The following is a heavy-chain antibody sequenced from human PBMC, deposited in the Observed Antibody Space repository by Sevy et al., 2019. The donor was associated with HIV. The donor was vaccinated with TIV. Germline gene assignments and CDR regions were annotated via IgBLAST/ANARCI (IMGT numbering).Heavy chain of an antibody. CDR3: SRGFDTPRGFDP. Sequence: SETLSLTCGVSGGSICSSNWWHWVRQPPGKGLEWIGEIYHSGSTNYNPSLKSRVTISVDNSKNQFSLKLNSVTAADTAVYYCSRGFDTPRGFDPWGQGTLVTVSS. CDR2: IYHSGST. V-gene: IGHV4-4*02. CDR1: GGSICSSNW. J-gene: IGHJ5*02. D-gene: IGHD3-10*01.